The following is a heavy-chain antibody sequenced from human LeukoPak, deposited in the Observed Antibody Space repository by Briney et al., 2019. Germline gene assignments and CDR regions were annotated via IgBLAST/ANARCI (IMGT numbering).Heavy chain of an antibody. CDR1: GFTFSSYA. J-gene: IGHJ4*02. V-gene: IGHV3-23*01. CDR2: ISGSGGST. Sequence: GGSLRLSCAASGFTFSSYAMSWVRQAPGKGLEWVSAISGSGGSTYYADSVKGRFTISRDNSKNTLYLQMNSLRAEDTAVYYCAKDFGFGVVSVGLFDYWGQGTLVTVSS. CDR3: AKDFGFGVVSVGLFDY. D-gene: IGHD3-3*01.